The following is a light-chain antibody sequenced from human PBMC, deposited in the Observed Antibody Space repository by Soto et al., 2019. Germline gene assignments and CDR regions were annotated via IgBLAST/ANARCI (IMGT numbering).Light chain of an antibody. V-gene: IGKV3-11*01. J-gene: IGKJ1*01. CDR2: DVS. CDR1: ESVTTY. Sequence: EIVLTQSPATLSLSPGERGTLSCRASESVTTYLAWYQQKPGQAPRLLVYDVSNRATGIPARFSGGGSGTDFTLSISNLEPEDFAVYYCQQRSAWPWTFGQGTKVEIK. CDR3: QQRSAWPWT.